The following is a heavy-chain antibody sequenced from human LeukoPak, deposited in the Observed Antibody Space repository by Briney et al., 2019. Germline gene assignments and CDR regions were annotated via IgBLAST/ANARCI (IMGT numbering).Heavy chain of an antibody. CDR2: IYYSRST. J-gene: IGHJ6*02. Sequence: PSETLSLTCTVSGGSISSGDYYWSWIRQPPGKGLEWIGYIYYSRSTYYNPSLKSRVTISVDTSKNQFSLKLSSVTAADTAVYYCARDPPDYDFWSGTIGMDVWGQGTTVTVSS. CDR1: GGSISSGDYY. CDR3: ARDPPDYDFWSGTIGMDV. D-gene: IGHD3-3*01. V-gene: IGHV4-30-4*01.